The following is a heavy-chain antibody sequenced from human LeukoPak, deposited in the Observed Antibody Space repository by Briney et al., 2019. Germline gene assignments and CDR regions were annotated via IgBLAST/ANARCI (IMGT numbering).Heavy chain of an antibody. CDR2: IYYSGST. D-gene: IGHD3-22*01. Sequence: SETLSLTCTVSGGSISSYYWSWIRQPPGKGLKWIGYIYYSGSTNYNPSLKSRVTISVDTSKNQFSLKLSSVTAADTAVYYCARRNYDSSGYFYFDYWGQGTLVTVSS. CDR1: GGSISSYY. V-gene: IGHV4-59*01. CDR3: ARRNYDSSGYFYFDY. J-gene: IGHJ4*02.